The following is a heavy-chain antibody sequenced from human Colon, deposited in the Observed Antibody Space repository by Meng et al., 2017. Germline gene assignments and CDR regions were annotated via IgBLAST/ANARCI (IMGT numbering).Heavy chain of an antibody. CDR3: ARLGYSSGWYSSYYSYGMDV. J-gene: IGHJ6*02. CDR2: IKQEGSEK. CDR1: GFTFSSYW. V-gene: IGHV3-7*01. D-gene: IGHD6-19*01. Sequence: GESLKISCAASGFTFSSYWMSWVRQAPGKGLEWVANIKQEGSEKYYVDSVKGRFTISRDNAKNSLYLQMNSLRAEDTAVYYCARLGYSSGWYSSYYSYGMDVWGQGTMVTVSS.